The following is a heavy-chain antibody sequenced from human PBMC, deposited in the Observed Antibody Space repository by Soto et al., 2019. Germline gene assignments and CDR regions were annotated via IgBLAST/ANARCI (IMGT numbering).Heavy chain of an antibody. J-gene: IGHJ6*02. V-gene: IGHV4-30-4*01. CDR1: VGSISSGDYY. Sequence: PSGAMCDTSVVSVGSISSGDYYWSWMRQPPWKGLEWIGYIYYSGSTYYNPSLKSRVTISVDTSKNQFSLKLSSVTAADTAVYYCSRDPYSNYSPYGMDVWGQETTVTVSS. CDR2: IYYSGST. D-gene: IGHD4-4*01. CDR3: SRDPYSNYSPYGMDV.